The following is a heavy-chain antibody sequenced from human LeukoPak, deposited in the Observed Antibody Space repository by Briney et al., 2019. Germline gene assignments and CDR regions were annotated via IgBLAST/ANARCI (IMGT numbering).Heavy chain of an antibody. CDR3: ARDRVAVAGYFDY. CDR2: INPNSGGT. D-gene: IGHD6-19*01. Sequence: ASVKVSCKASGYTFTGYYMHWVRQAPGQGLEWMGWINPNSGGTNYAQKFQGRVTMTRDTSISTAYMELSWLRSDDTAVYYCARDRVAVAGYFDYWGQGTLVTVSS. CDR1: GYTFTGYY. J-gene: IGHJ4*02. V-gene: IGHV1-2*02.